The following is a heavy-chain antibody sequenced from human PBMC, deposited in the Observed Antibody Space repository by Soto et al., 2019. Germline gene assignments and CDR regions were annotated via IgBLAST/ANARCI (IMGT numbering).Heavy chain of an antibody. J-gene: IGHJ4*02. CDR1: GFPFSSHW. Sequence: GGSLRLSCAASGFPFSSHWMHWVRQAPGKGLVWVSRITTDGSGTAYADSVRGRFTISRDNAKNMLYLQMNALRTEDTAVYYCTKVHFSGSASFDYWGQGTLVTVSS. CDR2: ITTDGSGT. CDR3: TKVHFSGSASFDY. V-gene: IGHV3-74*01. D-gene: IGHD5-12*01.